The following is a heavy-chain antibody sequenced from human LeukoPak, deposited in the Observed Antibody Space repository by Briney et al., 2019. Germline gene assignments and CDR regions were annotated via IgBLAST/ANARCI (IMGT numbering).Heavy chain of an antibody. CDR1: GGSFSGYY. CDR3: ARPARYCSGGSCTSDWYFGL. V-gene: IGHV4-34*10. J-gene: IGHJ2*01. D-gene: IGHD2-15*01. Sequence: SETLSLTCADYGGSFSGYYWNWIRQPPGKGLEWIGEITYSGRTNYNPSLKSRISISIDTSKNQFSLNVTSVTAADTAIYYCARPARYCSGGSCTSDWYFGLWGRGTLVTVSS. CDR2: ITYSGRT.